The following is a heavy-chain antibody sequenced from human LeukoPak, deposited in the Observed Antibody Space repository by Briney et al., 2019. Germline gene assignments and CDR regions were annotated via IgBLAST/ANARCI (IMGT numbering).Heavy chain of an antibody. CDR2: ISAYNGNT. V-gene: IGHV1-18*01. J-gene: IGHJ3*02. CDR3: ARVMVGRFLEWLFLDAFDI. CDR1: GYTFTSYG. Sequence: ASVKVSFKASGYTFTSYGISWVRQAPGQGLEWMGWISAYNGNTNYAQKLQGRVTMTTDTSTSTAYMELRSLRSDDTAVYYCARVMVGRFLEWLFLDAFDIWGQGTMVTVSS. D-gene: IGHD3-3*01.